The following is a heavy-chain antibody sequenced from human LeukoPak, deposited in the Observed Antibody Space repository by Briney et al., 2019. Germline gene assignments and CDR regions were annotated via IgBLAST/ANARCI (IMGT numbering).Heavy chain of an antibody. Sequence: AGGSLRLSCATSGFTFNNNAMSWVRQAPGKRLEWVSAITGGGDATEYADSVKGRFTISRDNSKNTLYLQMNSLRPEDTAVYYCARCTASCYANAFDVWGQATLLTVSS. D-gene: IGHD2-2*01. CDR1: GFTFNNNA. CDR2: ITGGGDAT. V-gene: IGHV3-23*01. CDR3: ARCTASCYANAFDV. J-gene: IGHJ3*01.